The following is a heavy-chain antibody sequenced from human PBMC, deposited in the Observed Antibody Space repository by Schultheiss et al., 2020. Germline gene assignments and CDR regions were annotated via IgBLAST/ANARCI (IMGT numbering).Heavy chain of an antibody. CDR1: GGTFSSYA. D-gene: IGHD6-13*01. V-gene: IGHV1-69*13. Sequence: SVKVSCKASGGTFSSYAISWVRQAPGQGLEWMGGIIPIFGTANYAQKFQGRVTITADESTSTAYMELSSLRSEDTAVYYCARNGCSSWYLPYYYGMDVWGQGTTVTVSS. J-gene: IGHJ6*02. CDR2: IIPIFGTA. CDR3: ARNGCSSWYLPYYYGMDV.